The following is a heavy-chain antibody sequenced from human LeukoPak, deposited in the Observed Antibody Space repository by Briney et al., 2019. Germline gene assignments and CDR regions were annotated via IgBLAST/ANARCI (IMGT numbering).Heavy chain of an antibody. CDR2: IYYSGST. V-gene: IGHV4-59*11. D-gene: IGHD2-2*01. Sequence: PSETLSLTCTVSGVSISSHYWSWIRQPPGKGLEWIGYIYYSGSTSYNPSLKSRVTISVDTSKNHFSLKLSSVTAADTAVYYCARVIVVVPIGVYHYYAMDVWGQGTTVTVSS. CDR3: ARVIVVVPIGVYHYYAMDV. J-gene: IGHJ6*02. CDR1: GVSISSHY.